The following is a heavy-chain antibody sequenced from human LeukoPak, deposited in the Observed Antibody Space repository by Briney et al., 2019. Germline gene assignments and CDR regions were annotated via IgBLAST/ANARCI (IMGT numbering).Heavy chain of an antibody. CDR1: GFTLTDFA. J-gene: IGHJ4*02. Sequence: PGGSLRLSCTASGFTLTDFAMSWVRQAPGRGLEWVSVISGGGGTTFYADSVKGRFTISRDNSKNTLYLQMNSLRAEDTAVYYCAKVDSITMIVVVPAPFDYWGQGTLVTVSS. CDR2: ISGGGGTT. V-gene: IGHV3-23*01. CDR3: AKVDSITMIVVVPAPFDY. D-gene: IGHD3-22*01.